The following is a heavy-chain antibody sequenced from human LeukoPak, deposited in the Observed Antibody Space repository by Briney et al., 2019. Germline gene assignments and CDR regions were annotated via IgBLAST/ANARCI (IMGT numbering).Heavy chain of an antibody. D-gene: IGHD2-2*02. CDR1: GGSFSGYY. Sequence: KPSETLSLTCAVYGGSFSGYYWSWIRQPPGKGLEWIGEINHSGSTNYNPSLKSRVTISVDTSKNQFSLKLSSVTAADTAVYYCARCSNPNKVVPAAICSYGMDVWGQGTTVTVSS. J-gene: IGHJ6*02. CDR3: ARCSNPNKVVPAAICSYGMDV. V-gene: IGHV4-34*01. CDR2: INHSGST.